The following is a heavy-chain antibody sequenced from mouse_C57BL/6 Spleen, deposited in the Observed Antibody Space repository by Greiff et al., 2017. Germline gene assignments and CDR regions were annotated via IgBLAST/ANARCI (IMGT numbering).Heavy chain of an antibody. J-gene: IGHJ3*01. V-gene: IGHV6-6*01. D-gene: IGHD2-4*01. CDR3: TRDYDYDWFAY. CDR2: IRNKANNHAT. CDR1: GFTFSDAW. Sequence: EVKLVESGGGLVQPGGSMKLSCAASGFTFSDAWMDWVRQSPEKGLEGVAEIRNKANNHATYYAESVKGRFTISRDDSKSSVYLQMNSLRAEDTGIEYCTRDYDYDWFAYWGQGTLVTVSA.